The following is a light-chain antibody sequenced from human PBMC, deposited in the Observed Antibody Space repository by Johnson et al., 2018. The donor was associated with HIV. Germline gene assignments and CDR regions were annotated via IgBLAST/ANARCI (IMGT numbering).Light chain of an antibody. J-gene: IGLJ1*01. V-gene: IGLV1-51*02. CDR1: SSNIGDNF. CDR2: ENY. Sequence: QSVLTQPPSVSAAPGQKVTISCSGSSSNIGDNFVSWYQQFPGAAPKLLIFENYKRPSGIPDRFSGSKSATSATLGITGLQTRDEADYYCGTWDTSLNAYVFGTGTKVTVL. CDR3: GTWDTSLNAYV.